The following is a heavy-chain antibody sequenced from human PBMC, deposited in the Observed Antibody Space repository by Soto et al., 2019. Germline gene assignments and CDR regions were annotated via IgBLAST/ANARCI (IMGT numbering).Heavy chain of an antibody. V-gene: IGHV3-30-3*01. Sequence: GGSLRLSCAASGFTFSSYAMHGVRQAPGKGLEWVAVISYDGSNKYYADSVKGRFTISRDNSKNTLYLQMNSLRAEDTAVYYCARESLGGSGSGIDYWGQGTLVTVSS. CDR1: GFTFSSYA. D-gene: IGHD3-10*01. J-gene: IGHJ4*02. CDR3: ARESLGGSGSGIDY. CDR2: ISYDGSNK.